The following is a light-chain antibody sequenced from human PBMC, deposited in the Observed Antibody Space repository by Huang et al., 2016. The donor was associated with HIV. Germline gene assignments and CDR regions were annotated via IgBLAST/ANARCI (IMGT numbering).Light chain of an antibody. Sequence: DIVMTQSPDSLAVSLGERATINCRSSQSVLDSLNNKNYLAWYQQRPGQPPKLLIYWAANRDSGVPDRFVGTGSGTDFTLTISSLQAEDVAVYFCQQYYDTPLTFGPGTKVDIK. CDR3: QQYYDTPLT. CDR1: QSVLDSLNNKNY. J-gene: IGKJ3*01. CDR2: WAA. V-gene: IGKV4-1*01.